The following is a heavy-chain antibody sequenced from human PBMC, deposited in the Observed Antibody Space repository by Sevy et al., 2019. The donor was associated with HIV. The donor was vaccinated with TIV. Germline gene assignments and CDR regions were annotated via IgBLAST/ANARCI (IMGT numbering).Heavy chain of an antibody. CDR1: GDTLTNNY. Sequence: ASVKVSCKAPGDTLTNNYMHWVRQAPGQGLEWMGIIDPSGGNTSYSQKFQGRVTMTRDTSTSTLYMDLSSLRSEDTAVYYCVRAEHAQHFDSWGQGTLVIVSS. CDR2: IDPSGGNT. CDR3: VRAEHAQHFDS. V-gene: IGHV1-46*01. J-gene: IGHJ4*02. D-gene: IGHD2-2*01.